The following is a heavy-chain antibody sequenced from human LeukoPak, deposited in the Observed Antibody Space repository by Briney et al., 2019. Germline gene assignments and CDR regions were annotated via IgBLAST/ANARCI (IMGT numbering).Heavy chain of an antibody. CDR3: ARQSSRLYYDFWSGYYYWFDP. J-gene: IGHJ5*02. D-gene: IGHD3-3*01. CDR2: INPNSGGT. V-gene: IGHV1-2*02. CDR1: GYTFTGYY. Sequence: GASVKVSCKASGYTFTGYYMHWVRQAPGQGLEWMGWINPNSGGTNYAQKFQGRVTMTRDTSISTAYMELSRLRSGDTAVYYCARQSSRLYYDFWSGYYYWFDPWGQGTLVTVSS.